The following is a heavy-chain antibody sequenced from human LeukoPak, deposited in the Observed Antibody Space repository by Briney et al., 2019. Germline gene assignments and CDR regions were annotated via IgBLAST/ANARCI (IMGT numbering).Heavy chain of an antibody. CDR1: GYTFTDYY. J-gene: IGHJ4*02. CDR2: INPSSGGT. D-gene: IGHD1-26*01. V-gene: IGHV1-2*02. Sequence: ASVKVSCKASGYTFTDYYMYWVRQAPGQGLEWMGWINPSSGGTNHAQKFQGRVTMTRDTSITTAYLELSRLTSDDTAAYYCASPLSRIVGAINFWGQGTAVTVSS. CDR3: ASPLSRIVGAINF.